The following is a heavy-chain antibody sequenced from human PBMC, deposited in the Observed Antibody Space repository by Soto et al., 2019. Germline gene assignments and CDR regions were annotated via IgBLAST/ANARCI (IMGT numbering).Heavy chain of an antibody. D-gene: IGHD3-3*01. CDR2: ISSSSSYI. V-gene: IGHV3-21*01. CDR3: ARAYDFWSGYYAPGY. CDR1: GFPLSSYS. Sequence: GAQMPSYTTSGFPLSSYSMKLGPPAPGKGLEWVSSISSSSSYIYYADSVKGRFTISRDNAKNSLYLQMNSLRAEDTAVYYCARAYDFWSGYYAPGYWGQGTRVNVS. J-gene: IGHJ4*02.